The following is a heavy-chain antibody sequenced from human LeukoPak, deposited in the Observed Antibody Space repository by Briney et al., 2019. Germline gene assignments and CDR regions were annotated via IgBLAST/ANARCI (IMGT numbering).Heavy chain of an antibody. CDR2: IYYSGST. Sequence: PSETLSLTCTVSGGSISSGDYYWSWIRQPPGKGLGWIGYIYYSGSTYYNPSLKSRVTISVDTSKNQFSLKLSSVTAADTAVYYCAVWGMVRGVTLDYWGQGTLVTVSS. D-gene: IGHD3-10*01. CDR3: AVWGMVRGVTLDY. CDR1: GGSISSGDYY. V-gene: IGHV4-30-4*01. J-gene: IGHJ4*02.